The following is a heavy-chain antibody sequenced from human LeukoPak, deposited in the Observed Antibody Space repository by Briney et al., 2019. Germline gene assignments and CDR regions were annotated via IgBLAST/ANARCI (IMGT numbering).Heavy chain of an antibody. J-gene: IGHJ4*02. D-gene: IGHD4-11*01. CDR3: ARDLNYEGLFDY. CDR2: INSDGSST. Sequence: GGSLRLSCAASGFTFSSYWMHWVRQAPGKGLVWVSRINSDGSSTSYTDSVKGRFTISRDNAKNTLYLQMNSLRAEDTVVYYCARDLNYEGLFDYWGQGTLVTVSS. CDR1: GFTFSSYW. V-gene: IGHV3-74*01.